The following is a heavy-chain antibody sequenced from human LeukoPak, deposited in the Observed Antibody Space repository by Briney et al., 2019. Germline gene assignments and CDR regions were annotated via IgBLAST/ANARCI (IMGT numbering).Heavy chain of an antibody. CDR2: ISYDGSNK. D-gene: IGHD3-3*01. Sequence: PEGSLRLSCAASGFTFSSYAMHWVRQAPGKGLEWVAVISYDGSNKYYADSVKGRFTISRDNSKNTLYLQMNSLRAEDTAVYYCAREIGYYGGPRGNFDYWGQGTLVTVSS. J-gene: IGHJ4*02. CDR1: GFTFSSYA. CDR3: AREIGYYGGPRGNFDY. V-gene: IGHV3-30-3*01.